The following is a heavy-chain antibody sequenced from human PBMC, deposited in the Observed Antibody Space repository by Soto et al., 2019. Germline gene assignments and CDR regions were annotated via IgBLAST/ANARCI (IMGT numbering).Heavy chain of an antibody. CDR3: ASIAAPGTTHFDY. CDR1: GGSIGSSSDY. Sequence: PSETLSLTCTVSGGSIGSSSDYWGWIRQPPGKGLEWIGNIYYSGNTFYNPSLKSRVTISVDTSKNQFYLHLTSVTAADTAIFYCASIAAPGTTHFDYWGQGTLVTVSS. V-gene: IGHV4-39*01. D-gene: IGHD6-13*01. CDR2: IYYSGNT. J-gene: IGHJ4*02.